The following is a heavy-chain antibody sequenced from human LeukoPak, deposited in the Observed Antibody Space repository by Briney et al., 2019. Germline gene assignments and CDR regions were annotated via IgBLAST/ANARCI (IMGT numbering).Heavy chain of an antibody. CDR2: MSYDGSNK. CDR3: AATFGIQLWSFYYFDY. D-gene: IGHD5-18*01. J-gene: IGHJ4*02. Sequence: GGSLRLSCAASGFTFSSYGMHWVRQAPGKGLEWVAVMSYDGSNKYYSDSVKGRFTISRDNSKNTLSLQMNSLRAEDTAVYYCAATFGIQLWSFYYFDYWGQGTLVTVSS. V-gene: IGHV3-30*03. CDR1: GFTFSSYG.